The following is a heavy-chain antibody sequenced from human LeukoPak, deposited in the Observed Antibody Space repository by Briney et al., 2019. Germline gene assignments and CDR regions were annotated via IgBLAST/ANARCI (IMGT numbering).Heavy chain of an antibody. CDR3: ARHRYYLDY. CDR1: GFAFNSYS. J-gene: IGHJ4*02. CDR2: ITTSSTYM. V-gene: IGHV3-21*01. Sequence: KSGGSLRLSCAASGFAFNSYSMNWVRQAPGKGLEWVASITTSSTYMHYADSVKGRFTISRDNAKNSLYLQMNSLRADDTAVYFCARHRYYLDYWGQGTLVTVSS.